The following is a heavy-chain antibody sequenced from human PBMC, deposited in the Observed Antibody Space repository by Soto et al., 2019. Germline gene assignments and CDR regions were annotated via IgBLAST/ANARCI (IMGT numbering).Heavy chain of an antibody. J-gene: IGHJ6*02. Sequence: QVQLVQSGAEVKKPGSSVKVSCKASGGTFSSYAISWVRQAPGQGLEWMGGIIPIFGTANYAQKFQVRVTITADESRSTAYMELSSLRSEDTAVYYCARPVTGTTLYYGMDVWGQGTTVTVSS. CDR3: ARPVTGTTLYYGMDV. D-gene: IGHD1-7*01. CDR2: IIPIFGTA. CDR1: GGTFSSYA. V-gene: IGHV1-69*01.